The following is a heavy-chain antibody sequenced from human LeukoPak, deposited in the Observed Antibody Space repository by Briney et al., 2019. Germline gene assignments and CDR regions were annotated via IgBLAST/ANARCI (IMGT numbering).Heavy chain of an antibody. CDR3: ARGYSYGYDFDY. D-gene: IGHD5-18*01. J-gene: IGHJ4*02. Sequence: TGRSLRLSCAASGFTFSSYGMHWVRQAPGKGLEWVAVISYDGSNKYYAYSVKGRFTISRDNSKNTLYLQMNSLRAEDTAVYYCARGYSYGYDFDYWGQGTLVTVSS. CDR1: GFTFSSYG. CDR2: ISYDGSNK. V-gene: IGHV3-30*03.